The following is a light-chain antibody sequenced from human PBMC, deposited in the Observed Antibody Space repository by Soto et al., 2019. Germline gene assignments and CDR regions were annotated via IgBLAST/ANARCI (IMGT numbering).Light chain of an antibody. CDR2: AAS. V-gene: IGKV1-16*02. CDR1: QAINNN. J-gene: IGKJ5*01. CDR3: QQYNNFPLT. Sequence: DIQMTQSPSSLSASVGDRVTITCRASQAINNNLAWFQQKPGEAPKSLIHAASSLHSGVSSKFSGSGFGTDFTLTISSLQPEDFATYYCQQYNNFPLTFGQGTRLEIK.